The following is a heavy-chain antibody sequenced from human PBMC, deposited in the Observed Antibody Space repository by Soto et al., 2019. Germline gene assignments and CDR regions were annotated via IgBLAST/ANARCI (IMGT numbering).Heavy chain of an antibody. CDR3: ASDVSGFEYFDL. CDR1: GFSFSDYA. J-gene: IGHJ4*02. V-gene: IGHV3-30-3*01. CDR2: ISFNGINT. Sequence: QVQLVESGGGVVQPGTSLRLSCAASGFSFSDYAMHWVRQAPGRGPEWLALISFNGINTYYADSVRGRFTISRDNAKNTLFLQMTTLRAEDTAVYFCASDVSGFEYFDLWGQGTLVTVSS. D-gene: IGHD3-9*01.